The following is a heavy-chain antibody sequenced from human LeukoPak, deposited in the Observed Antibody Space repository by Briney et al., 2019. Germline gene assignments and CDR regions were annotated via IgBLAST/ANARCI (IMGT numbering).Heavy chain of an antibody. V-gene: IGHV3-7*01. J-gene: IGHJ6*03. CDR3: ARDPYSGCYSDYYYYYMDV. CDR1: ASRFNFNTYW. Sequence: GGSLRLSCAASASRFNFNTYWMSWVRQAPGKGLEWVANINQDGSERYYVDSVKGRFTVSRDSAKNSVYLQMNSLRAEDTAVYYCARDPYSGCYSDYYYYYMDVWGKGTAVTVSS. D-gene: IGHD1-26*01. CDR2: INQDGSER.